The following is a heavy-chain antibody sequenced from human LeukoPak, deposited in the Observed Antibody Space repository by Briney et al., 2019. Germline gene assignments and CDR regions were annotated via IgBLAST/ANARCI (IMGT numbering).Heavy chain of an antibody. J-gene: IGHJ5*02. CDR3: ARAPEMEGNWFDP. V-gene: IGHV1-2*02. Sequence: ASVKVSCKASGYTFTGYYMHWVRQAPGQGLEWMGWINPNSGGTNYAQKFQGRVTMTRDTSISTAYMELSRLRSDDTAVYYCARAPEMEGNWFDPWGQGTLLTVSS. D-gene: IGHD1-1*01. CDR2: INPNSGGT. CDR1: GYTFTGYY.